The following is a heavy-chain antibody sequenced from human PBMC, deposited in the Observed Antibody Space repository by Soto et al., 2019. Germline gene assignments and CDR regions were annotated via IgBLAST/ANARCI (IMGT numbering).Heavy chain of an antibody. CDR2: INHRGST. CDR1: GESLSGYY. Sequence: PSETLSLTCAVYGESLSGYYWSWIRQPPGKGLEWIGEINHRGSTNYNPSLKSRVTMSVDTSKNQFSLKLSSVTAADTAVYYCGRLGSSSWGSYFDYWGQGTRVTVSS. J-gene: IGHJ4*01. CDR3: GRLGSSSWGSYFDY. V-gene: IGHV4-34*01. D-gene: IGHD6-6*01.